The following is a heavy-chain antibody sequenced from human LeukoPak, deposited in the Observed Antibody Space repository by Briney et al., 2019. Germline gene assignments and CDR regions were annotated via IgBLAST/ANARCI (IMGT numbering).Heavy chain of an antibody. J-gene: IGHJ4*02. CDR2: ISSSGGYT. Sequence: GGSLRLSCAASGFIFSTYAMSWVRQAPGKGLEWVSGISSSGGYTYYADSVKGRFTISRDNSKNTLYLQMNSLRAEDTAVYYCAGDSSGYPADYWGQGTLVTVSS. D-gene: IGHD3-22*01. CDR1: GFIFSTYA. V-gene: IGHV3-23*01. CDR3: AGDSSGYPADY.